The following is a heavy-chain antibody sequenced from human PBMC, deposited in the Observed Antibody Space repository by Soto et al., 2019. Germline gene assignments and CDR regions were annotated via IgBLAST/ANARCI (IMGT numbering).Heavy chain of an antibody. CDR2: INHSGST. J-gene: IGHJ6*02. V-gene: IGHV4-34*01. D-gene: IGHD3-10*01. CDR1: GGSFSGYY. Sequence: SETLSLTCAVYGGSFSGYYWSWIRQPPGKGLEWIGEINHSGSTNYNPSLKSRVTISVDTSKNQFSLKLSSVTAADTAVYYCARGRYHGSGSYYNDYYYYGMDVWGQGTTVTVSS. CDR3: ARGRYHGSGSYYNDYYYYGMDV.